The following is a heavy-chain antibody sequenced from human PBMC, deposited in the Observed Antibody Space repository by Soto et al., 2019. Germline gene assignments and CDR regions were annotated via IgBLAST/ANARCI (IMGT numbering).Heavy chain of an antibody. V-gene: IGHV5-10-1*01. Sequence: GESLKISCKGSGYKFSNYWISWVRQMPGKGLEWMGRIDPTDSYTSYSPSFQGHVTISVDKSASTAYLQWSSLKASDTAMYYCARRGRNSVPGSLAKYGMDVWGQGTTVTVSS. D-gene: IGHD3-10*01. J-gene: IGHJ6*02. CDR1: GYKFSNYW. CDR3: ARRGRNSVPGSLAKYGMDV. CDR2: IDPTDSYT.